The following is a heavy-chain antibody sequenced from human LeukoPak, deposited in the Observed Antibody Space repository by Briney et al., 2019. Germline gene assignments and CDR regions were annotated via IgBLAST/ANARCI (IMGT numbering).Heavy chain of an antibody. CDR2: INHSGST. Sequence: PETLSLTCAVYGGSFSGYYWSWIRQPPGKGLEWIGEINHSGSTNYNPSLKSRVTISVDTSKNQFSLKLSSVTAADTAVYYCARRGPNYYGSGSSPYYYYYYMDVWGKGTTVTISS. V-gene: IGHV4-34*01. CDR3: ARRGPNYYGSGSSPYYYYYYMDV. J-gene: IGHJ6*03. CDR1: GGSFSGYY. D-gene: IGHD3-10*01.